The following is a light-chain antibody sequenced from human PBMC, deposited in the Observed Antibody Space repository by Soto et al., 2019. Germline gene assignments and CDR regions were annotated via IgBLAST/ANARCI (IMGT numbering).Light chain of an antibody. V-gene: IGKV3-20*01. CDR2: GAS. Sequence: ERVLTQSPGTLSLSPGERANLSCRVSESISSTYLAWYQQKSGQAPRILIYGASKRATGIPDRFSGSGSGTDFTLTISRLEPEDFAVYFCQQYGGSPLYTFGQGTKVEIK. CDR1: ESISSTY. CDR3: QQYGGSPLYT. J-gene: IGKJ2*01.